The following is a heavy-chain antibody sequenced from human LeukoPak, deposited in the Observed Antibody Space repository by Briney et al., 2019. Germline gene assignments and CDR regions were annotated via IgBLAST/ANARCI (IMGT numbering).Heavy chain of an antibody. D-gene: IGHD1-1*01. CDR1: GFTFSSYW. V-gene: IGHV3-74*01. CDR3: ARDLITTTRWLLLGGTNDAFDI. J-gene: IGHJ3*02. CDR2: INSDGSST. Sequence: PGGSLRLSCAASGFTFSSYWMHWVRQAPGKGLVWVSRINSDGSSTSYADSVKGRFTISRGNAKNTLYLQMNSLRAGDTAVYYCARDLITTTRWLLLGGTNDAFDIWGQGTMVTVSS.